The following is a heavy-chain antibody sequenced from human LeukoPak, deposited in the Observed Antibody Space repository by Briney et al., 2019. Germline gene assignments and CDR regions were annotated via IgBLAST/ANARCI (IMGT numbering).Heavy chain of an antibody. Sequence: SETLSLTCTVSGGSICSYYWSWIRQPPGKGLEWIGYIYYSGSTSYNPSLKSRVTISVDTSKNQFSLKLSSVTAADTAVYYCARALPTVTAVKEFDYWGQGTLVTVSS. CDR3: ARALPTVTAVKEFDY. CDR1: GGSICSYY. D-gene: IGHD4-17*01. J-gene: IGHJ4*02. V-gene: IGHV4-59*08. CDR2: IYYSGST.